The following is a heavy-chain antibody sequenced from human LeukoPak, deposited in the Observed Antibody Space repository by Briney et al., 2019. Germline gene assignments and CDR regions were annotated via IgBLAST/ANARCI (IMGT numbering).Heavy chain of an antibody. CDR1: GFTFSSYS. CDR3: ARDVRGYSGYDSSYYYMDV. V-gene: IGHV3-21*01. CDR2: ISSSSSYI. Sequence: GGSLRLSCAASGFTFSSYSMNWVRQAPGKGLEWVSSISSSSSYIYYADSVKGRFTISRDNAKNSLYLQMNSLRAEDTAVYYCARDVRGYSGYDSSYYYMDVWGKGTTVTVSS. J-gene: IGHJ6*03. D-gene: IGHD5-12*01.